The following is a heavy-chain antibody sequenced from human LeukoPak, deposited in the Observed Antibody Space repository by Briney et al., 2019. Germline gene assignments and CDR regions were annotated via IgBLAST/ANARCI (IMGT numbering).Heavy chain of an antibody. CDR3: AKGRVNHLGALDF. J-gene: IGHJ4*02. D-gene: IGHD1-26*01. Sequence: GGSLRLSCAASGFSFSSYAMSWVRQAPGKGLEWVSSVSESGDGTYYADSVMGRFIISRDNSRKTFHLQMDSLRADDTAIYYCAKGRVNHLGALDFWGQGTLVTVSS. CDR2: VSESGDGT. V-gene: IGHV3-23*01. CDR1: GFSFSSYA.